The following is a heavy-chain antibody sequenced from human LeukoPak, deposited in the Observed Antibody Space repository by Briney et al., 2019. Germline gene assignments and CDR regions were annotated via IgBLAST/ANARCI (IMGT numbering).Heavy chain of an antibody. CDR3: ARLNFGDDY. CDR1: GFNVGSKH. CDR2: IYPGGDS. D-gene: IGHD4-17*01. Sequence: GGSLRLSCAASGFNVGSKHMNWVRQAPGKGLEWVSGIYPGGDSYYADSLKGRFIISRDISKNTVFLQMNSLRDEDTAVYYCARLNFGDDYWGQGALVTVSS. V-gene: IGHV3-53*01. J-gene: IGHJ4*02.